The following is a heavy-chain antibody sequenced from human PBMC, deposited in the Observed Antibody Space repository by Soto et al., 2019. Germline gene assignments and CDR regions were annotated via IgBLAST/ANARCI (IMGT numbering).Heavy chain of an antibody. D-gene: IGHD3-10*01. CDR3: ARGRRYYGSGRKGDAFDI. V-gene: IGHV1-18*01. J-gene: IGHJ3*02. Sequence: ASVKVSCKASGYTFTSYGISWVRQAPGQGLEWMGWISAYNGNTNYAQKLQGRVTMTTNTSTSTAYMELSSLRSEDTAVYYCARGRRYYGSGRKGDAFDIWGQGTMVTVSS. CDR1: GYTFTSYG. CDR2: ISAYNGNT.